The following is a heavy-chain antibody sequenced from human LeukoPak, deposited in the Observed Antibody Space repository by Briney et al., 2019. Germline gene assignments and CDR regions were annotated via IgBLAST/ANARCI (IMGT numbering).Heavy chain of an antibody. V-gene: IGHV4-34*01. J-gene: IGHJ4*02. CDR3: ARSPSGSGWYQGGIDY. Sequence: PSETLSLTCAVYGGSFSGYYWSWIRQPPGKGLEWIGEINHSGSTNYNPSLKSRVTISVDTSKNQFSLKLSSVTAADTAVYCCARSPSGSGWYQGGIDYWGQGTLVTVSS. CDR2: INHSGST. CDR1: GGSFSGYY. D-gene: IGHD6-19*01.